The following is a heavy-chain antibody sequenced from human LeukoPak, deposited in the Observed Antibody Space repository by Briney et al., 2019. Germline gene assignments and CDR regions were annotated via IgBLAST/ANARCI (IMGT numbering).Heavy chain of an antibody. CDR2: MNPNSGNT. D-gene: IGHD3-10*01. Sequence: GASVKVSCKASGYTFTSYDINWVRQATGQGLEWMGWMNPNSGNTGYAQKFQGRVTITRNTSISTAYMELSSLRSEDTALYFCARDLIVYGSGSYFDYWGQGTLVTVSS. CDR1: GYTFTSYD. J-gene: IGHJ4*02. CDR3: ARDLIVYGSGSYFDY. V-gene: IGHV1-8*03.